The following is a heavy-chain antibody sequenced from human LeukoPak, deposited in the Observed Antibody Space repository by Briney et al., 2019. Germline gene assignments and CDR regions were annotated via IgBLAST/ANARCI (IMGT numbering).Heavy chain of an antibody. CDR1: GYSISSGYY. V-gene: IGHV4-61*01. CDR2: IYYSGST. CDR3: ARVTGYMIEDYFDS. J-gene: IGHJ4*02. Sequence: PSETLSLTCTVSGYSISSGYYWSWIRQPPGKGLEWIGYIYYSGSTNYNSSLKSRVTILVDMSKNQFSLKLSSVTAADTAVYYCARVTGYMIEDYFDSWGQGTLVTVSS. D-gene: IGHD3-22*01.